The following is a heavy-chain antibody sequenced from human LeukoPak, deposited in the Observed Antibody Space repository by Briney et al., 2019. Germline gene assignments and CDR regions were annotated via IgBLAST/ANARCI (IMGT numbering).Heavy chain of an antibody. CDR2: ISGVGGST. J-gene: IGHJ4*02. V-gene: IGHV3-43*02. D-gene: IGHD3-22*01. Sequence: GGSLRLSCAASGFTFDDYAMHWVRQAPGKGLEWVSLISGVGGSTYYADSVKGRFTISRDNSKNSLYLQMNSLRTEDTALYYCAKEGDYYGSSRALDYWGQGTLVTVSS. CDR3: AKEGDYYGSSRALDY. CDR1: GFTFDDYA.